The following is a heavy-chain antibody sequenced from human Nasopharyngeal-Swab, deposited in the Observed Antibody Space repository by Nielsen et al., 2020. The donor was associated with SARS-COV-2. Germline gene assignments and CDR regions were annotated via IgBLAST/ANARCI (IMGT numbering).Heavy chain of an antibody. D-gene: IGHD2-8*01. CDR3: ARVKAEGLTQVYYYGMDV. Sequence: ASVKVSCKASGYTFTSYGISWVRQAPGQGLEWMGWISAYNGNTNYAQKLQGRVTMTTDTSTSTAYMELRSLRSDDTAVYYCARVKAEGLTQVYYYGMDVWGQGTTVTVSS. CDR2: ISAYNGNT. CDR1: GYTFTSYG. V-gene: IGHV1-18*01. J-gene: IGHJ6*02.